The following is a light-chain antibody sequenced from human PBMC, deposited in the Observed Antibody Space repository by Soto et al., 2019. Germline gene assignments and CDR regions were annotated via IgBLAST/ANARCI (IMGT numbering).Light chain of an antibody. CDR2: EVS. V-gene: IGLV2-8*01. CDR1: SSDVGGYNY. J-gene: IGLJ1*01. CDR3: SSYAGSNYYV. Sequence: QSVLTQPPSASGSPGQSVTISCTGTSSDVGGYNYVSWYQQHPGKAPKLMIYEVSKRPSGVPDRFSGSKSGNTASLTVSGLQDEDEADYYCSSYAGSNYYVFGTGTKVTVL.